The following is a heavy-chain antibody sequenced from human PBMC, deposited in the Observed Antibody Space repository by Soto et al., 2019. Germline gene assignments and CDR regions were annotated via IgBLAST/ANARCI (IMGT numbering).Heavy chain of an antibody. CDR1: GYTFTGYY. V-gene: IGHV1-2*02. CDR3: ARGGCSSTSCYTYLYGMDV. Sequence: GASVKVSCKASGYTFTGYYIHWVRQAPVQGLEWMGWINPNSGGTNYAQKFQGRVTMTRDTSISTAYMELSRLRSDDTAVYYCARGGCSSTSCYTYLYGMDVWGQGTTVTVSS. CDR2: INPNSGGT. J-gene: IGHJ6*02. D-gene: IGHD2-2*02.